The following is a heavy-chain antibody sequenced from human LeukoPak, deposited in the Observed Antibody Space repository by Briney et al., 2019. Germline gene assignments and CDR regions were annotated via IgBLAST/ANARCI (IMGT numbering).Heavy chain of an antibody. D-gene: IGHD6-13*01. Sequence: GGSLRLSCAASGFTFSDYYMSWIRQAPGKGLEWVSYISSSGSTIYYADSVKGRFTISRDNAKNSLYLQMNSLRAEDTALYYCARCSSWYGYYYYMDVWGKGTTVTVSS. V-gene: IGHV3-11*01. CDR3: ARCSSWYGYYYYMDV. CDR2: ISSSGSTI. CDR1: GFTFSDYY. J-gene: IGHJ6*03.